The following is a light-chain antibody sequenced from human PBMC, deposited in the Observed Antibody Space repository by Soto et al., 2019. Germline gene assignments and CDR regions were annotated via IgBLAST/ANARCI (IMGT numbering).Light chain of an antibody. J-gene: IGLJ2*01. Sequence: QSALTQPASASGSPGQSITISCTGTSSDVGGYNYVSWYQQHPGKAPKLMIYEVSNRPSGVSNRFSGSKSGNTASLTLSGLQAEDEAEYYCSSYTSSSTLVFGGGTKVTVL. CDR1: SSDVGGYNY. V-gene: IGLV2-14*01. CDR3: SSYTSSSTLV. CDR2: EVS.